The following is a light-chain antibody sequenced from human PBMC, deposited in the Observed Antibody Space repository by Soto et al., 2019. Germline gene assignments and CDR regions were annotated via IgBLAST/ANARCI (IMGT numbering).Light chain of an antibody. J-gene: IGKJ1*01. Sequence: EIVMTQTPATLSVSPGERATLSCRASQSVSNNLAWYQQKPGQAPRLLIYGASTRATGIPARFSGSGSGTEFTLTISSLQSEDFAVYYCQQYNNWPPWTFGQGTKVEIK. CDR1: QSVSNN. CDR3: QQYNNWPPWT. CDR2: GAS. V-gene: IGKV3-15*01.